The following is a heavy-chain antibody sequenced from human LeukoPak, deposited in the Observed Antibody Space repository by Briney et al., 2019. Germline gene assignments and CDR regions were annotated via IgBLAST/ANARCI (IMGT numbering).Heavy chain of an antibody. Sequence: GGSLRLSCAASGFTFSSYAMHWVRQAPGKGLEWVAVISYDGSNKYYADSVKGRFTISRDNSKNTLYLQMNGLRAEDTAVYYCARDLHYDYVWGSYPGLYWGQGTLVTVSS. CDR2: ISYDGSNK. D-gene: IGHD3-16*02. J-gene: IGHJ4*02. V-gene: IGHV3-30*04. CDR1: GFTFSSYA. CDR3: ARDLHYDYVWGSYPGLY.